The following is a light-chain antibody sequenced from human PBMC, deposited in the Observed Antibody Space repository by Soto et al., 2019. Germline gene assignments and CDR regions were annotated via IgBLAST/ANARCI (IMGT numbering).Light chain of an antibody. CDR3: QQYDYSRT. V-gene: IGKV1-5*01. J-gene: IGKJ1*01. Sequence: DVQMTQSPSTLSASVGDSVTITCRASQSIAASLAWYQLKPGEAPKLLIYDGSNLESGVPSRFSGSGSGTEFSLTIRSLHPDDFATYYCQQYDYSRTFGQGTKVEIK. CDR2: DGS. CDR1: QSIAAS.